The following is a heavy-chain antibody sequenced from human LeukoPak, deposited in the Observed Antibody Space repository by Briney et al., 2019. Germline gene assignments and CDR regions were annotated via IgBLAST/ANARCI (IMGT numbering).Heavy chain of an antibody. CDR2: INPDGRDT. J-gene: IGHJ1*01. V-gene: IGHV3-7*01. CDR1: GFTFSSYN. CDR3: TSWGDTTAEYFQR. D-gene: IGHD2-21*02. Sequence: GGSLRLSCAASGFTFSSYNMNWVRPALGKGLEWVAHINPDGRDTYYVDSVKGRFTISRDNAQNSMYLQMNSLRVEDTAVYYCTSWGDTTAEYFQRWGQGTLVTVSS.